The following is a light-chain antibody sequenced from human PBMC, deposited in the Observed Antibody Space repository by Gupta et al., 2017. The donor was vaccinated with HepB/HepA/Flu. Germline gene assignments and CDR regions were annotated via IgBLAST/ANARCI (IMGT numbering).Light chain of an antibody. CDR1: QSVSSN. V-gene: IGKV3-15*01. Sequence: EIVMTQSPATLSVSPGERATLSCRASQSVSSNLAWYQQKPGQAPRLLIYGASTRATGVPARFSGSGSGKQFTLTISSRQSEDFAVYYCQQYHNWPPLTFGQGTRIEIK. J-gene: IGKJ5*01. CDR2: GAS. CDR3: QQYHNWPPLT.